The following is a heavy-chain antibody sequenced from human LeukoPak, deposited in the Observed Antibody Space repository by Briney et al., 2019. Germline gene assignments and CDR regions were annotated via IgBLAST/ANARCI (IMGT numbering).Heavy chain of an antibody. CDR1: GGSIRTYY. CDR3: ARHVGGSGSHDAFDI. J-gene: IGHJ3*02. Sequence: PSETLSLTCTVSGGSIRTYYWSWIRQPPGKGLEWFGYIYYSGSTKYSPSLRSRVTISVDTSKNQSSLKLTSVTAADTAVYYCARHVGGSGSHDAFDIWGQGTMVTVSS. V-gene: IGHV4-59*08. CDR2: IYYSGST. D-gene: IGHD3-10*01.